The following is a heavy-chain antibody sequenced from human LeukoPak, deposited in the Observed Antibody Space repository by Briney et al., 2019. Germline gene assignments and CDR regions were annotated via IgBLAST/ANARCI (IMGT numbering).Heavy chain of an antibody. CDR2: ISYDGSNK. V-gene: IGHV3-30*18. Sequence: GGSLRLSCAASGFTFSSYGMHWVRQAPGKGLEWVAVISYDGSNKYYADSVKGRFTISRDNSKNTLYLQMNSLRAEDTAVYYCAKDMIVVVITPSGVDYWGQGTLVTVSS. J-gene: IGHJ4*02. CDR1: GFTFSSYG. CDR3: AKDMIVVVITPSGVDY. D-gene: IGHD3-22*01.